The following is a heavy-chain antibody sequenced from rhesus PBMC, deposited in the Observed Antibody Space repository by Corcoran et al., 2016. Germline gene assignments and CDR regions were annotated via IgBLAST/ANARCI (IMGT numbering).Heavy chain of an antibody. CDR1: GGSISDSFY. Sequence: QLQLQESGPGLVKPSETLSLTCTVSGGSISDSFYWNWIRHAPGKGLEWMGRIYGSDGSTNYNPSLKSRVTISKDTSKNQFSLKMTSVTVADTAIYYCTRGWHLFDYWGQGVLVTVSS. CDR2: IYGSDGST. J-gene: IGHJ4*01. D-gene: IGHD6-37*01. V-gene: IGHV4-106*01. CDR3: TRGWHLFDY.